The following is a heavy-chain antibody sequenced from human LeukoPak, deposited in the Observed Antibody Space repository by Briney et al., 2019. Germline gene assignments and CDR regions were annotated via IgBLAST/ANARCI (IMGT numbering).Heavy chain of an antibody. CDR2: ITGSSFDI. Sequence: KPGGSLRLPCPAPGFTFSSYTINGVRQAQGKGLNWASLITGSSFDIYYADSVKGRFTISRDNAKNSLFLQMNSLRAEDTAVYYCARAGKLYTAMADYWGQGTLVTVSS. J-gene: IGHJ4*02. CDR1: GFTFSSYT. D-gene: IGHD5-18*01. V-gene: IGHV3-21*01. CDR3: ARAGKLYTAMADY.